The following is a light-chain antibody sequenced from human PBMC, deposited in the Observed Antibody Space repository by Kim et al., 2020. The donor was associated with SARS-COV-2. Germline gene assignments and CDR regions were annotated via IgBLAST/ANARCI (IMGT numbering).Light chain of an antibody. Sequence: SYELTQPSSVSVSPGQTAGITCSGDVLAKKYARWFQQKPGQAPVLVIYKDSERPSGVPERFSGSSSGTTVTLTISGAQVEDEADYYCYSAADNNRVFGGG. J-gene: IGLJ2*01. CDR2: KDS. V-gene: IGLV3-27*01. CDR1: VLAKKY. CDR3: YSAADNNRV.